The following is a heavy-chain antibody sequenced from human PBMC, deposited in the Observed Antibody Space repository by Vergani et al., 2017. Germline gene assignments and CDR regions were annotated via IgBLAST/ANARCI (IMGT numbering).Heavy chain of an antibody. CDR2: LYTSGIT. CDR3: ASGVAAAGTKFDY. V-gene: IGHV4-61*02. Sequence: QVRLQESGPGLVKPSQTLSLTCTVSGGSISSGSYYWSWIRQPAGKGLEWIGSLYTSGITNYNPSLKGRVTISVDTSKDQFSLKLSSVTAADTAVYDCASGVAAAGTKFDYWGQGTLVTVSS. CDR1: GGSISSGSYY. D-gene: IGHD6-13*01. J-gene: IGHJ4*02.